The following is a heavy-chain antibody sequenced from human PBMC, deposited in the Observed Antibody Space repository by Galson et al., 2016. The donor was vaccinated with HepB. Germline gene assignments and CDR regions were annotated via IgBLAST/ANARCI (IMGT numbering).Heavy chain of an antibody. CDR1: GFTFSPSS. Sequence: SLRLSCAAPGFTFSPSSMNWVRQAPGKGLEWLSYISGTTHTFVSYADSLRGRFTISRDNAKNSLYLHLNSLRDEDTAVYYCARDFSWSFENWGQGTLVTVSS. J-gene: IGHJ4*02. CDR2: ISGTTHTF. D-gene: IGHD3-3*01. V-gene: IGHV3-48*02. CDR3: ARDFSWSFEN.